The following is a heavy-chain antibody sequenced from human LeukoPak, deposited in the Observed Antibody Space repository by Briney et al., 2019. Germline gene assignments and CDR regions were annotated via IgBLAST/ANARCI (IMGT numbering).Heavy chain of an antibody. V-gene: IGHV3-53*01. CDR3: ARSAGQIDY. Sequence: GGSLRLSCAASGFTVNNTYMSWVRQAPGKGLEWVSVIYSGGSTYYAGSVKGRFTISRDSSKNTLYLQMNSLRAEDTAVYYCARSAGQIDYWGQGTLVTVSS. CDR1: GFTVNNTY. J-gene: IGHJ4*02. D-gene: IGHD6-13*01. CDR2: IYSGGST.